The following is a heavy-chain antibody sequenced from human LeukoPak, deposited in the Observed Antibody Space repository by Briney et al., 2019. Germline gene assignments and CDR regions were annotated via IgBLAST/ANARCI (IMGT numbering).Heavy chain of an antibody. V-gene: IGHV3-30*18. CDR1: GFTFSSYG. CDR2: ISYDGSNK. CDR3: AKPPLYDCWGGYFDY. D-gene: IGHD3-3*01. J-gene: IGHJ4*02. Sequence: GGSLRLSCAASGFTFSSYGMHWVRQAPGKGLEWVAVISYDGSNKYYADSVKGRFTISRDNSKNTLYLQMNSLRAEDTAVYYCAKPPLYDCWGGYFDYWGQGTLVTVSS.